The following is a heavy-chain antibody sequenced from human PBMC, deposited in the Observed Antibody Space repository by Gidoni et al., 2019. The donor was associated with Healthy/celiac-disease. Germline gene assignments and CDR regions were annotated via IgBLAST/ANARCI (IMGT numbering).Heavy chain of an antibody. CDR1: GGSISSSSYY. D-gene: IGHD3-22*01. Sequence: QLQLQESGPGLVKPSETLSLTCTVSGGSISSSSYYWGWIRQPPGKGLEWFGSIYYGGSTYYNPSLKSRVTISVDTSKNQFSLKLSSVTAADTAVYYCARDSYYYDSSGPAHWGQGTLVTVSS. CDR2: IYYGGST. CDR3: ARDSYYYDSSGPAH. J-gene: IGHJ4*02. V-gene: IGHV4-39*02.